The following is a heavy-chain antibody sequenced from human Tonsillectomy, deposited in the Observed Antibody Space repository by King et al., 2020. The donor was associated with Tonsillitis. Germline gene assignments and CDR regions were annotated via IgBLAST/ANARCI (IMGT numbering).Heavy chain of an antibody. CDR1: GGSISSYY. V-gene: IGHV4-59*01. Sequence: QLQESGPGLVKPSETLSLTCTVSGGSISSYYWSWIRQPPGNGLEWIGYIYYSGSTNYNPSLKSRVTISVDTSKNQFSLKLSSVTAADTAVYYCARVHSGWYYFDYWGQGTLVTVSS. CDR3: ARVHSGWYYFDY. CDR2: IYYSGST. D-gene: IGHD6-19*01. J-gene: IGHJ4*02.